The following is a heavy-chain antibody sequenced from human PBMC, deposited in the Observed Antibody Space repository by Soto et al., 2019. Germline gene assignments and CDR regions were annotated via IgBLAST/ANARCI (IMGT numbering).Heavy chain of an antibody. CDR1: GGPIRGGGHY. CDR2: INYSGST. V-gene: IGHV4-31*03. Sequence: SETLSLTCTVSGGPIRGGGHYWTWIRHRPGKGLECIGYINYSGSTYYNPSLRSRVTISVDTSQGQISLKLSSVTAADTAVYYCARQVARGVLDLWGQGTLVNVSS. CDR3: ARQVARGVLDL. D-gene: IGHD3-10*01. J-gene: IGHJ4*02.